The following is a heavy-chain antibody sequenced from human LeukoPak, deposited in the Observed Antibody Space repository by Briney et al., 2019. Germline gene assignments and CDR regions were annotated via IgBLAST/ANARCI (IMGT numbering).Heavy chain of an antibody. CDR2: INHSGYT. D-gene: IGHD4-17*01. Sequence: NPSGSLSLSCGASGASFGDYYWSWVRQTPGKGLEWLGEINHSGYTNDSPSLKSRVTLSIDTSRKQFSLNLRSVTVADAGIYYCTRRTTGHDYWGQGTLVTVSS. J-gene: IGHJ4*02. V-gene: IGHV4-34*01. CDR1: GASFGDYY. CDR3: TRRTTGHDY.